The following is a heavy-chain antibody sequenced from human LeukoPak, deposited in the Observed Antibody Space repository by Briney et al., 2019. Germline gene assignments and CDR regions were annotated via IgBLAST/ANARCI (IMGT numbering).Heavy chain of an antibody. CDR3: ARVIYDSSGYYYPFDY. D-gene: IGHD3-22*01. V-gene: IGHV1-8*01. CDR2: MNPNSGNT. J-gene: IGHJ4*02. Sequence: GASVKVSCKASGYTFTSYDINWVRQATGQGLEWMGWMNPNSGNTGYAQKFQGRVTMTRNTSISTAYVELSSLRSEDTAVYYCARVIYDSSGYYYPFDYWGQGTLVTVSS. CDR1: GYTFTSYD.